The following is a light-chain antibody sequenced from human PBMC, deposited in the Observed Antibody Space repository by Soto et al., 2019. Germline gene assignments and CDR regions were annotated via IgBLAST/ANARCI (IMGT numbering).Light chain of an antibody. V-gene: IGKV3-15*01. CDR2: GAS. Sequence: EIVLTQSPETLSLSPGERATLSCRASQSVSSNLAWYQQKPGQAPRLLIYGASTRATGIPARFSGSGSGTEFTLTISSLQSEDFAVYYCQQYNNWPPCTFGQGTKVDIK. CDR3: QQYNNWPPCT. CDR1: QSVSSN. J-gene: IGKJ1*01.